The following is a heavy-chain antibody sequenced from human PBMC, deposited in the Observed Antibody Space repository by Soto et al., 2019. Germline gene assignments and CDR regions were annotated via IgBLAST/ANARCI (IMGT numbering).Heavy chain of an antibody. CDR3: VRGTKAWPGMDV. D-gene: IGHD1-1*01. CDR2: LNQDGSYT. CDR1: GFTFSYYW. V-gene: IGHV3-74*01. J-gene: IGHJ6*02. Sequence: EVQLVESGGGSVQPGGSLRLSCAASGFTFSYYWMHWVRQDPGKGLACVSRLNQDGSYTNYADSVRGRFTISRDNDKRKLYLQMDRLRVDDTAIYYCVRGTKAWPGMDVWGQGTTVTVS.